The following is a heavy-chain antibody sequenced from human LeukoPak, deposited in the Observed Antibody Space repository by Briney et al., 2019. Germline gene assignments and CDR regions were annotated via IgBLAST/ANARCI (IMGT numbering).Heavy chain of an antibody. D-gene: IGHD2-8*01. CDR1: GGSISSHY. CDR3: ARAVYCTNGVCFNFDY. CDR2: IYYSGST. V-gene: IGHV4-59*11. Sequence: SETLSLTCTVSGGSISSHYWSRIRQPPGKGLEWIGYIYYSGSTNYNPSLKSRVTISVDTSKNQFSLKLSSVTAADTAVYYCARAVYCTNGVCFNFDYWGQGTLVTVSS. J-gene: IGHJ4*02.